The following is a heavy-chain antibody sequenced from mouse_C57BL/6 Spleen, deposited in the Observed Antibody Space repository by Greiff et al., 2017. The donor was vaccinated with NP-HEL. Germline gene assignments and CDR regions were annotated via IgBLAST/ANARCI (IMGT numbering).Heavy chain of an antibody. CDR1: GYTFTDYE. V-gene: IGHV1-15*01. D-gene: IGHD4-1*02. CDR2: IDPETGGT. CDR3: TRKATDV. Sequence: QVHVKQSGAELVRPGASVTLSCKASGYTFTDYEMHWVKQTPVHGLEWIGAIDPETGGTAYNQKFKGKAILTADKSSSTAYMELRSLTSEDSAVYYCTRKATDVWGTGTTVTVSS. J-gene: IGHJ1*03.